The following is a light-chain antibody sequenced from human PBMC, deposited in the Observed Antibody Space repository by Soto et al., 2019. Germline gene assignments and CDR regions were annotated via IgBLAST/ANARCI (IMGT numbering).Light chain of an antibody. Sequence: EIVLTQSPATLSVSPGERATLSCRASQSVSSNLAWYQQKPGQAPRLLIYGASTRAPGIPARFSGSGSGTEFTLTTNSLQSEDFAVYYCQHYNNLPLTFGGGAKVEIK. CDR1: QSVSSN. J-gene: IGKJ4*01. V-gene: IGKV3-15*01. CDR3: QHYNNLPLT. CDR2: GAS.